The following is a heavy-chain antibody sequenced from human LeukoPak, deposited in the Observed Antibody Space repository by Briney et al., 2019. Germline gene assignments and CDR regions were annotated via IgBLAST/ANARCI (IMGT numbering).Heavy chain of an antibody. J-gene: IGHJ4*02. Sequence: SGGSLRLSCAASGFTISSYGMHWVRQPPGKGLAWVAFIRYDGSNKYYADSVKGRFTISRDNSKNTLYLQMNSLRAEDTAVYYCAKVAAAGTYFDYWGQGTLVTVSS. CDR1: GFTISSYG. D-gene: IGHD6-13*01. CDR3: AKVAAAGTYFDY. V-gene: IGHV3-30*02. CDR2: IRYDGSNK.